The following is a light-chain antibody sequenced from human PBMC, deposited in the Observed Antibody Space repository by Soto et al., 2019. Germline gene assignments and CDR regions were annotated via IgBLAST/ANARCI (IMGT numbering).Light chain of an antibody. V-gene: IGKV3-20*01. J-gene: IGKJ1*01. CDR2: DAS. Sequence: EIVLPQSPGTLSLSPGERATLSCRASQSVSSNYLAWYQQKPGQAPRLLIYDASSRATGISDRFSGSGSGTDFTLTISRLEPEDFAVYYCQQYGSLPKTFGQGTKVEIK. CDR1: QSVSSNY. CDR3: QQYGSLPKT.